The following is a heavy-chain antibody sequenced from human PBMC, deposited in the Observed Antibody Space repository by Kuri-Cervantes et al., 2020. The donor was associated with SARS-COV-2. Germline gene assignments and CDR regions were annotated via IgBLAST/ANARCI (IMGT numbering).Heavy chain of an antibody. CDR3: ASGSITIFGVVTTGFDY. D-gene: IGHD3-3*01. V-gene: IGHV3-21*01. CDR2: ISSSSSYI. J-gene: IGHJ4*02. Sequence: ETLSLTCAASGFTFSSYSMNWVRQAPGKGLEWVSSISSSSSYIYYADSVKGRFTISRDNAKNSLYLQMNSLRAEDTAVYYCASGSITIFGVVTTGFDYWGQGTLVTVSS. CDR1: GFTFSSYS.